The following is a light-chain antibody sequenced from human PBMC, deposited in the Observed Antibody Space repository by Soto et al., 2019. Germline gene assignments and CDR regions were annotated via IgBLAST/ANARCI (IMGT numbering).Light chain of an antibody. V-gene: IGKV1-5*03. Sequence: DVQMPQSPSPLSASVGDRVTITCRASQSIGDWLAWFQQKPGRAPKLLIYKASNLESGVPSTFSGSASGTEFTLTSSSLQPDDFATYYCQQYYDYSWTFGQGTKVEIK. CDR1: QSIGDW. CDR2: KAS. J-gene: IGKJ1*01. CDR3: QQYYDYSWT.